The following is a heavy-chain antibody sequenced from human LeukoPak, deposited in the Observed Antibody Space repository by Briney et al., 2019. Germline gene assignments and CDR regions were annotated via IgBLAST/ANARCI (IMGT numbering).Heavy chain of an antibody. J-gene: IGHJ6*02. CDR3: ARDLRIVELELRQYYYYCCMDV. CDR2: ISAYNGNT. D-gene: IGHD1-7*01. V-gene: IGHV1-18*01. Sequence: GASVKVSRKASGYTFTSYGIIWVRQAPGQGLEWMEWISAYNGNTNEGKKLQGRVTMATNTSTSTAYMELRSLRSDDTAVYSCARDLRIVELELRQYYYYCCMDVWGQGTTVTVSS. CDR1: GYTFTSYG.